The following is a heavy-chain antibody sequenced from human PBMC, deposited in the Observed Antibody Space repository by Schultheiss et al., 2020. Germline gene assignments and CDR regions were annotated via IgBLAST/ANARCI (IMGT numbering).Heavy chain of an antibody. D-gene: IGHD3-22*01. J-gene: IGHJ6*02. V-gene: IGHV3-21*01. CDR3: ARDGYYDSSGSYLYYYYYGMDV. Sequence: GGSLRLSCAASGFTFSSYSMNWVRQAPGKGLEWVSSISSSSSYIYYADSVKGRFTISRDNAKNSLFLQMNSLRAEDTAVYSCARDGYYDSSGSYLYYYYYGMDVWGQGTTVTVSS. CDR2: ISSSSSYI. CDR1: GFTFSSYS.